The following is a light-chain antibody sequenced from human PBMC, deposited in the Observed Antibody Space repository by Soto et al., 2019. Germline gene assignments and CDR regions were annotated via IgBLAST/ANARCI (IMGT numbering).Light chain of an antibody. J-gene: IGKJ1*01. CDR3: QQYGPSPT. V-gene: IGKV3-20*01. CDR1: ESVGSNY. Sequence: EIVLTQSPGTLSLSPGEIATLSFSASESVGSNYLAWYQQKPGLAPRLLVYGPSTRATGIPDRFSGSGYGTEFTLTTTSLDPEGFAVYFCQQYGPSPTFGQGTKVDIK. CDR2: GPS.